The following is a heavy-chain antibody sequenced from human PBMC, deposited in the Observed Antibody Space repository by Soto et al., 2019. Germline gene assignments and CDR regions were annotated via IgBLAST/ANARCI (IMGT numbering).Heavy chain of an antibody. Sequence: GGSLRLSCAASGFTFSSYWMSWVRQAPGKGLEWVANIKQDGSEKYYVDSVKGRFTISRDNAKNSLYLQMNSLRAEDTAVYYCARPVAPSYSSSWPYWGQGTLVTVSS. D-gene: IGHD6-13*01. CDR1: GFTFSSYW. V-gene: IGHV3-7*01. CDR3: ARPVAPSYSSSWPY. CDR2: IKQDGSEK. J-gene: IGHJ4*02.